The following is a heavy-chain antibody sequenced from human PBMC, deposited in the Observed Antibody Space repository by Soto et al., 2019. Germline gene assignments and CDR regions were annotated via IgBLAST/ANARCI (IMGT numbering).Heavy chain of an antibody. CDR2: ISGSGGST. V-gene: IGHV3-23*01. D-gene: IGHD1-26*01. Sequence: GGSLRLSCAASGFTFSSYAMSWVRQAPGKGLEWVSAISGSGGSTYYADSVKGRFTISRDNSKNTLYLQMNSLRAEDTAVYYCAKDRIPRIVGATVGFDYWGQGTLVTVSS. J-gene: IGHJ4*02. CDR3: AKDRIPRIVGATVGFDY. CDR1: GFTFSSYA.